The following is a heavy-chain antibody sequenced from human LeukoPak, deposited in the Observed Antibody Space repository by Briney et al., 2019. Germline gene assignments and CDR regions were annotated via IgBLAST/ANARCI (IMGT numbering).Heavy chain of an antibody. J-gene: IGHJ5*02. Sequence: SSETLSLTCTVSGGSISSYYWSWIRQPPGKGLEWIGYIYYSGSTNYNPSLKSRVTISVDTSKNQFSLMLSSVTAADTAVYYCARVPGAARILQTNWFDPWGQGTLVTVSS. CDR3: ARVPGAARILQTNWFDP. V-gene: IGHV4-59*08. CDR1: GGSISSYY. CDR2: IYYSGST. D-gene: IGHD1-26*01.